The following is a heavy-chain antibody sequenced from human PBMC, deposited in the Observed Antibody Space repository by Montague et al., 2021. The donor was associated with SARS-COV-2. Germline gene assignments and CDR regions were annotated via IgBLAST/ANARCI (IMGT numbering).Heavy chain of an antibody. CDR3: ARESVGATRDAFDI. D-gene: IGHD1-26*01. Sequence: SLRLSCAASGFTVSSNYMSWVRQAPGKGLEWVSVIYSGGSTYYAXSVKGRFTISRDNSKNTLYLQMNSLRAEDTAVYYCARESVGATRDAFDIWGQGTMVTVSS. CDR2: IYSGGST. V-gene: IGHV3-66*01. CDR1: GFTVSSNY. J-gene: IGHJ3*02.